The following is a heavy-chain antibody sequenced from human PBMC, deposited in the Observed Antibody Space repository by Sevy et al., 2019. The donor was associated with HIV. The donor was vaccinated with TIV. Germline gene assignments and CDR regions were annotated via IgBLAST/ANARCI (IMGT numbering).Heavy chain of an antibody. CDR1: GSSFSGYS. V-gene: IGHV4-34*01. J-gene: IGHJ1*01. CDR2: ISHSGST. CDR3: ARPFLPRNFDRLAFFHH. Sequence: SQTISLTCAVSGSSFSGYSWTWIRQAPEKGLEWMGEISHSGSTNYNPSLKSRLSMSVDTSKNHFSLKLTSVTAADTAVYYSARPFLPRNFDRLAFFHHWGQGTLITVSS. D-gene: IGHD3-9*01.